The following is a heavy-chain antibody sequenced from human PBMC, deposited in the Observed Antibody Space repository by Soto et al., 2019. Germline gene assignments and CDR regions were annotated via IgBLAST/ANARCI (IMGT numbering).Heavy chain of an antibody. Sequence: SQNLSLTCAISGASVSSKSAAWNWIRQSPPRGLEWLGRTYYRSKWYNDYAVSVKSRITINTDTSTNQFSLHLNSVTPEDTAVYYCGTLLSTTSTDVWGEGTTVPVSS. CDR3: GTLLSTTSTDV. D-gene: IGHD2-2*01. CDR1: GASVSSKSAA. CDR2: TYYRSKWYN. J-gene: IGHJ6*04. V-gene: IGHV6-1*01.